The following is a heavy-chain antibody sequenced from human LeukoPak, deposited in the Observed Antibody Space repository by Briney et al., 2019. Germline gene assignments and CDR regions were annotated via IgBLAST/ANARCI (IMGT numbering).Heavy chain of an antibody. Sequence: ETLSLTCAVSGGSISSGGYSWSWVRQAPGKGLEWVSAISGSGGITYYADSMKGRFTISRDNSKNTLYLQMNSLRAEDTAVYYCAKVTDDSSGYHYSAFHIWGQGTMVTVSS. J-gene: IGHJ3*02. D-gene: IGHD3-22*01. CDR2: ISGSGGIT. CDR3: AKVTDDSSGYHYSAFHI. CDR1: GGSISSGGYS. V-gene: IGHV3-23*01.